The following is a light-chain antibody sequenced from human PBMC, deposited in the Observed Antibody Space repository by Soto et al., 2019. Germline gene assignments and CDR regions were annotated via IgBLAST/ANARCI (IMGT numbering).Light chain of an antibody. Sequence: EIVLTQSPGTLCLSPGERATLSCRASQSVRTNYLAWYQQKPGQAPRLLIYGASSRATGIPDRFSGSGSGTDFTLTISRLEPEDFVVYYCQQYGSSPTFGQGTEV. CDR1: QSVRTNY. CDR2: GAS. J-gene: IGKJ1*01. CDR3: QQYGSSPT. V-gene: IGKV3-20*01.